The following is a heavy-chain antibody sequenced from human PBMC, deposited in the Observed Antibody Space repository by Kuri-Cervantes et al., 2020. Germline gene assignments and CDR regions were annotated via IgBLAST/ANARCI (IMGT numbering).Heavy chain of an antibody. D-gene: IGHD4-17*01. J-gene: IGHJ4*02. Sequence: SETLSLTCDVYSGSLSGYDWSWIRQTPGKGLEWIGEINQSGNTNYNPSVKGRAAILVDTPKKQVSLQLNSVTAADTAVYYCARGPPRLRRTRYYFDSWGQGTLVTVSS. CDR1: SGSLSGYD. CDR2: INQSGNT. V-gene: IGHV4-34*01. CDR3: ARGPPRLRRTRYYFDS.